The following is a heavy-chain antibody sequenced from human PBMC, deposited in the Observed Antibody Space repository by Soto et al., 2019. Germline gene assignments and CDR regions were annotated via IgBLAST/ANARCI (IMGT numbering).Heavy chain of an antibody. CDR2: IYHSGST. J-gene: IGHJ5*02. V-gene: IGHV4-39*01. CDR3: ASRLEEYGNYWFDP. CDR1: GGSINSDTDY. Sequence: QLQLQESGPGLVKPSETSSLTCTVSGGSINSDTDYWAWIRQPPGKALEWIGSIYHSGSTYQNPSLKCRITMSVDKSKNQFSLRLTSVTAADTAVYYCASRLEEYGNYWFDPWGQGILVTVSS. D-gene: IGHD4-17*01.